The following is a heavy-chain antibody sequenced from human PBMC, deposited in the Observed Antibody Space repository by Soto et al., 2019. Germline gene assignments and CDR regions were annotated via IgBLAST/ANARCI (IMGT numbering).Heavy chain of an antibody. Sequence: KVSCKASGYTFTSYDINWVRQATGQGLEWMGWMNPNSGNTGYAQKFQGRVTMTRNTSISTAYMELSSLRSEDTAVYYCARGGVYEVLVCRRLVDFDLWGRGTLVTVSS. CDR3: ARGGVYEVLVCRRLVDFDL. J-gene: IGHJ2*01. CDR1: GYTFTSYD. V-gene: IGHV1-8*01. CDR2: MNPNSGNT. D-gene: IGHD3-9*01.